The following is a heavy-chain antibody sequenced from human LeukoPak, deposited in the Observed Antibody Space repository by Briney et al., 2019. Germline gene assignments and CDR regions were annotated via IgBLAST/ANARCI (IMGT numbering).Heavy chain of an antibody. CDR1: GFTFSSYW. Sequence: GGSLRLSCVASGFTFSSYWLSWVRQAPGKGLEWVANIKEDGSNQYYMDSVKGRFTISRDSAKNSLYLEMNSLRAEDTAVYFCARGISNVAGLEYFDYWGQGTLVTVSS. CDR3: ARGISNVAGLEYFDY. V-gene: IGHV3-7*01. D-gene: IGHD3/OR15-3a*01. J-gene: IGHJ4*02. CDR2: IKEDGSNQ.